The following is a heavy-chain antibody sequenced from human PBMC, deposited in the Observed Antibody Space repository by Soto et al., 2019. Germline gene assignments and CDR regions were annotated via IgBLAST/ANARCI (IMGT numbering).Heavy chain of an antibody. CDR3: ARSPSQQQLVNTGFDY. D-gene: IGHD6-13*01. V-gene: IGHV1-18*01. CDR1: GYTFTSYG. CDR2: ISAYNGNT. Sequence: QVQLVQSGAEVKKPGASVKVSCKASGYTFTSYGISWVRQAPGQGLEWMGWISAYNGNTNYAQKLQGRVTMTTDTATSTAYMELRSLRSDDTAVYYCARSPSQQQLVNTGFDYWGQGTLVTVSS. J-gene: IGHJ4*02.